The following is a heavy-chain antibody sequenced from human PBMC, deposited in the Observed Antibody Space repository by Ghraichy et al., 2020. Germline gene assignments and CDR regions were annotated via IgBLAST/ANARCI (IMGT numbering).Heavy chain of an antibody. J-gene: IGHJ6*02. CDR1: GGSISSGGYY. D-gene: IGHD6-13*01. V-gene: IGHV4-31*03. CDR3: ARVGSSWYPYGMDV. CDR2: IYYSGST. Sequence: SETLSLTCTVSGGSISSGGYYWSWIRQHPGKGLEWIGYIYYSGSTYYNPSLKRRATISVDTSKTQFSLKLISVTAADTAVYYCARVGSSWYPYGMDVWGPGTTVTVSS.